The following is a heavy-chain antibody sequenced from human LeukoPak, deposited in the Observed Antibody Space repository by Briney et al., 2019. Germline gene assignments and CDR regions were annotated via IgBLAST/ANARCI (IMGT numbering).Heavy chain of an antibody. J-gene: IGHJ4*02. CDR1: GFTLSSCG. D-gene: IGHD3-10*01. CDR2: ITYDGTTT. CDR3: VKEQSSGNYRAADF. V-gene: IGHV3-30*18. Sequence: PGGSLRLSCAASGFTLSSCGMHWVRQAPGKGPEWVAVITYDGTTTYFDDSVKGRFTISRDTSKSMLYLQMNSLRPEDTAVYYCVKEQSSGNYRAADFWGQGTLVTVSS.